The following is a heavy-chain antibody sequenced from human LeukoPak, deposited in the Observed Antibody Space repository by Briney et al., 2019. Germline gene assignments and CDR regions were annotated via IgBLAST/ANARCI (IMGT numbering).Heavy chain of an antibody. D-gene: IGHD3-22*01. CDR1: GGSISSSSSDYY. V-gene: IGHV4-39*01. CDR2: ISYSDST. Sequence: SETLSLTCTVSGGSISSSSSDYYWGWVRQPPGKGPELIGSISYSDSTYYNPSLKSRVTISADTSNNQFSLKLASVTAADTAVYYCARYWGPYDNSGAYFDYWGQGTLVTVSS. CDR3: ARYWGPYDNSGAYFDY. J-gene: IGHJ4*02.